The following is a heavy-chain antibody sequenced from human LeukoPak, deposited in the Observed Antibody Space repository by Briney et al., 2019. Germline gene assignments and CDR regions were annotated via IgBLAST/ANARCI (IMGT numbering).Heavy chain of an antibody. Sequence: AGGSLRLSCAASGFTFSSYGMHWVRQAPGKGLEWVAFIRYDGSNKYYADSVKGRFTISRDNSKNTLYLQMNSLRAEDTAVYYCAKVTGLRKGPAATFATGLYYYMDVWGKGTTVTVSS. CDR1: GFTFSSYG. V-gene: IGHV3-30*02. CDR2: IRYDGSNK. D-gene: IGHD2-2*01. CDR3: AKVTGLRKGPAATFATGLYYYMDV. J-gene: IGHJ6*03.